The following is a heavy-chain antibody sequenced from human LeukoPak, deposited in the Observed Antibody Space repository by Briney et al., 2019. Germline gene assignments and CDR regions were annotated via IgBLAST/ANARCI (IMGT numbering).Heavy chain of an antibody. D-gene: IGHD2-2*01. CDR2: IYPRGST. J-gene: IGHJ3*02. CDR1: GGSISNYY. V-gene: IGHV4-4*07. CDR3: ARGRYCTATTCDAGGDAFDI. Sequence: PSETLSLTCAASGGSISNYYWSWIRQPAGKGLKWIGRIYPRGSTTYNSFFKSRVTMSPDTSKNHFSLKLSSVTAADTAIYYCARGRYCTATTCDAGGDAFDIWGQGTMVTVSS.